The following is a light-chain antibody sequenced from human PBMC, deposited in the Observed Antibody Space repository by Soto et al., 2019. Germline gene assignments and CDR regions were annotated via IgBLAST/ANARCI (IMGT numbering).Light chain of an antibody. CDR1: QSVSSY. CDR2: DAS. Sequence: EIVLTQSPATLSLSPGERATLSWRASQSVSSYFAWYQQKPGQAPRLLIYDASNRATGIPARFSGSGSGTDFTLTISSLEPEDFAIYYCQQRSTWPLTFGQGTKVEIK. CDR3: QQRSTWPLT. J-gene: IGKJ1*01. V-gene: IGKV3-11*01.